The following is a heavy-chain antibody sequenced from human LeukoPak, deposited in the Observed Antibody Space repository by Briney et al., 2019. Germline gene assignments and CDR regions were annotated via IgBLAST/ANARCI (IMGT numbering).Heavy chain of an antibody. CDR1: GFTFSNYW. D-gene: IGHD4-23*01. Sequence: GGSLRLSCAASGFTFSNYWMSWVRQAPGKGLEWVANIKQDGSEKYYVDSVKGRFTISRDNAKNSLYLQMNSLRAEDTAVYYCARDPPPSTVVTTADYWGQGTLVTVSS. CDR3: ARDPPPSTVVTTADY. J-gene: IGHJ4*02. CDR2: IKQDGSEK. V-gene: IGHV3-7*01.